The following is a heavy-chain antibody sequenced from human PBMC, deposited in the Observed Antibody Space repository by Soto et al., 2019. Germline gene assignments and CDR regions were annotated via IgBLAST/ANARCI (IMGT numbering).Heavy chain of an antibody. D-gene: IGHD2-21*01. Sequence: PGGSLRLSCAASGFTFSSYAMSWARQAPGKGLEWVSAISGSGGSTYYTDSVKGRFTISRDNSKNTLYLQMNSLRAEDTAVYYCAKGPEILWLAYWGQGTLVTVSS. V-gene: IGHV3-23*01. CDR3: AKGPEILWLAY. J-gene: IGHJ4*02. CDR2: ISGSGGST. CDR1: GFTFSSYA.